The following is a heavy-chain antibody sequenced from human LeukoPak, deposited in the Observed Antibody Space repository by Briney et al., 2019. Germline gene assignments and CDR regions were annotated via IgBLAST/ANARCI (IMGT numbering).Heavy chain of an antibody. CDR2: INHSGST. CDR3: AGLGSGYEFYFDY. V-gene: IGHV4-34*01. Sequence: SETPSLTCAVYGGSFSGYYWSWIRQPPGKGLEWIGEINHSGSTNYNPSLKSRVTISVDTSKNQFPLKLSSVTAADTAVYYCAGLGSGYEFYFDYWGQGTLVTVSS. CDR1: GGSFSGYY. D-gene: IGHD5-12*01. J-gene: IGHJ4*02.